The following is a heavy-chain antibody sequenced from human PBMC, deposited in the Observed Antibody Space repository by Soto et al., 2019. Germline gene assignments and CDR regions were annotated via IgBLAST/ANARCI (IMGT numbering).Heavy chain of an antibody. V-gene: IGHV3-21*01. CDR2: IRGFSPYT. CDR3: ARDRGYDAHDYYYNAMDV. Sequence: PGGSLRLSCISSGFTFRTYTMNWVRQAPGKGLEWVSGIRGFSPYTFYAGSVKGRFTISRDNAKNSLYLQMNSLRAEDTAVYYCARDRGYDAHDYYYNAMDVWGQGTTVT. J-gene: IGHJ6*02. CDR1: GFTFRTYT. D-gene: IGHD2-15*01.